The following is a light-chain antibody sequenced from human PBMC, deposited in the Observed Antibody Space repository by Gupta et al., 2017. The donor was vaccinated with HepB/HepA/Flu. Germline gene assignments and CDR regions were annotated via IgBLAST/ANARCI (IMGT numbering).Light chain of an antibody. CDR3: AAWEGSLNGWV. CDR1: RSNVGGNT. J-gene: IGLJ3*02. Sequence: QSVLTQPPSASGSPGQRVTISCSGSRSNVGGNTVNWYQQHPGTAPKLVIYSNNQRPSGVPDRFSGSKSGTSASLAISRLQAEDEGDYYCAAWEGSLNGWVFGGGTKVTVL. V-gene: IGLV1-44*01. CDR2: SNN.